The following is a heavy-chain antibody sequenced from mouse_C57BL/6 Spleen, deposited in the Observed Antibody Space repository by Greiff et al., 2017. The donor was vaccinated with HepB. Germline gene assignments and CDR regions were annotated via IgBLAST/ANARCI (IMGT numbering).Heavy chain of an antibody. D-gene: IGHD2-4*01. V-gene: IGHV1-26*01. Sequence: EVKLQQSGPELVKPGASVKISCKASGYTFTDYYMNWVKQSHGKSLEWIGDINPNNGGTSYNQKFKGKATLTVDKSSSTAYMELRSLTSEDSAVYYCARGVVGLRRGAYYFDYWGQGTTLTVSS. CDR3: ARGVVGLRRGAYYFDY. CDR1: GYTFTDYY. CDR2: INPNNGGT. J-gene: IGHJ2*01.